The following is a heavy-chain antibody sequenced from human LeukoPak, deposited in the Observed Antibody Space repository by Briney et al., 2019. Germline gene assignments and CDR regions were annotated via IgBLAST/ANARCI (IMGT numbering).Heavy chain of an antibody. CDR3: ARKAVAGSFDY. D-gene: IGHD6-19*01. J-gene: IGHJ4*02. Sequence: GGSLRLSFAASGFTFSSYSMNWVRQAPGKGLEWVSSISSSSSYIYYADSVKGRFTISRDNAKNSLYLQMNSLRAEDTAVYYCARKAVAGSFDYWGQGTLVTVSS. CDR1: GFTFSSYS. CDR2: ISSSSSYI. V-gene: IGHV3-21*01.